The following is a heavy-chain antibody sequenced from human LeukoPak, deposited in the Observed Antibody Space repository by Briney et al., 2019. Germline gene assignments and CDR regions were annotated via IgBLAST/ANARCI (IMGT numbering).Heavy chain of an antibody. CDR2: IKQDGSEK. J-gene: IGHJ4*02. Sequence: PGGSLRLSCAASGFTFSSYWMSWVRQAPGKGLEWVANIKQDGSEKYYVDSVKGRFTISRDNAKNSLYLRMNSLRAEDTAVYYCARDPNYYDSSGYYFDYWGQGTLVTVSS. D-gene: IGHD3-22*01. CDR1: GFTFSSYW. V-gene: IGHV3-7*01. CDR3: ARDPNYYDSSGYYFDY.